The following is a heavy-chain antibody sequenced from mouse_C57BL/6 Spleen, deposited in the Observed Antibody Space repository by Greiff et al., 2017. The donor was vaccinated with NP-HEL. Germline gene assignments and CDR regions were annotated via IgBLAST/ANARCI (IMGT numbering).Heavy chain of an antibody. V-gene: IGHV1-61*01. CDR1: GYTFTSYW. J-gene: IGHJ2*01. D-gene: IGHD1-1*02. Sequence: VKLQQPGAELVRPGSSVKLSCKASGYTFTSYWMDWVKQRPGQGLEWIGNIYPSDSETHYNQKFKDKATLTVDKSSSTAYMQLSSLTSEDSAVYYCARWGGYYFDYWGQGTTLTVSS. CDR2: IYPSDSET. CDR3: ARWGGYYFDY.